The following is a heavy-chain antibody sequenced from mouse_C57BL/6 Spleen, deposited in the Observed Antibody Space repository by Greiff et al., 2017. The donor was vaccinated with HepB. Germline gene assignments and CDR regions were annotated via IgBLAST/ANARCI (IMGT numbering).Heavy chain of an antibody. CDR1: GFTFSDAW. Sequence: EVKLQESGGGLVQPGGSMKLSCAASGFTFSDAWMDWVRQSPEKGLEWVAEIRNKANNHATDYAESVNGRFTISRYESKSSVYLQMNSLRAEDTGIDYCTRHPYDGYYDGPYAMDYWGQGTSVTVSS. V-gene: IGHV6-6*01. J-gene: IGHJ4*01. CDR2: IRNKANNHAT. CDR3: TRHPYDGYYDGPYAMDY. D-gene: IGHD2-3*01.